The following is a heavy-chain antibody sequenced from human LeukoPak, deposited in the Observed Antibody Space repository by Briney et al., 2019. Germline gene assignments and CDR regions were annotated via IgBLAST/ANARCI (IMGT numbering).Heavy chain of an antibody. CDR3: ARDVVGAGFFDP. Sequence: GGSLRLSCAASEFSVSSHYMNWVRQAPGKGLEWVSLIYTGGSTYYADSVKGRFTVSRDNSKNTLYLQMNSLRAEDTAMYYCARDVVGAGFFDPWGQGILVTVSS. D-gene: IGHD1-26*01. CDR2: IYTGGST. J-gene: IGHJ5*02. V-gene: IGHV3-66*01. CDR1: EFSVSSHY.